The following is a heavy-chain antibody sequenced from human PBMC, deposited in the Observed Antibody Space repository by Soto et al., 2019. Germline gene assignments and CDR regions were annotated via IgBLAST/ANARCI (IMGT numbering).Heavy chain of an antibody. D-gene: IGHD2-21*02. J-gene: IGHJ1*01. CDR1: GFSLSTSGVG. CDR3: ARSTYCGGDCYLAEYFQH. CDR2: IYWDDDK. Sequence: QITLKESGPTLVKPTQTLTLTCTFSGFSLSTSGVGVGWIRQPPGKALEWLALIYWDDDKRYSPSLKSRLTITKDTSKNPVVLTMTNMDPVDTATYYCARSTYCGGDCYLAEYFQHWGQGTLVTVSS. V-gene: IGHV2-5*02.